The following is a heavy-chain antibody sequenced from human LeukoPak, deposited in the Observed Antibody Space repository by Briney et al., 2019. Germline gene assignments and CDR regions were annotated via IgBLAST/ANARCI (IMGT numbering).Heavy chain of an antibody. V-gene: IGHV3-53*01. CDR1: GFTVSSNY. CDR3: ARDGGAPMATIYDNYYYGMDV. Sequence: GGSLRLSCAASGFTVSSNYMSWVRQAPGKGLEWVSVIYSGGSTYYADSVKGRFTISRDNSKNTLYLQMNSLRAEDTAVYYCARDGGAPMATIYDNYYYGMDVWGQGTTVTVSS. CDR2: IYSGGST. J-gene: IGHJ6*02. D-gene: IGHD5-24*01.